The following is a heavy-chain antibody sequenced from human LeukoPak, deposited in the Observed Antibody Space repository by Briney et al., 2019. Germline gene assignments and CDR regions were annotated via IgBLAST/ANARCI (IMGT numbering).Heavy chain of an antibody. D-gene: IGHD1-26*01. V-gene: IGHV4-39*02. Sequence: SETLSLTCSVSGGSITTIFYFWGWIRQPPGKGLEWIGTLSNNGSTYYNPSLKSRLTISVDTSKNHFSLKVNSVTVADTAVYYRARVRRIVGASYYFDYWGQGTLVTVSS. CDR1: GGSITTIFYF. CDR2: LSNNGST. CDR3: ARVRRIVGASYYFDY. J-gene: IGHJ4*02.